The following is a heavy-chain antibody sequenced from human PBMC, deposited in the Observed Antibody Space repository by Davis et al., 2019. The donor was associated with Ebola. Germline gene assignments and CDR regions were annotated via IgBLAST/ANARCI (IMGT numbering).Heavy chain of an antibody. V-gene: IGHV1-2*04. Sequence: ASVKVSCKASGGTSSSYAISWVRQAPGQGLEWMGWINPNSGGTNYAQKFQGWVTMTRDTSISTAYMELSRLRSDDTAVYYCARDHRALYYDFWSGGGMDVWGKGTTVTVSS. CDR2: INPNSGGT. CDR1: GGTSSSYA. J-gene: IGHJ6*03. D-gene: IGHD3-3*01. CDR3: ARDHRALYYDFWSGGGMDV.